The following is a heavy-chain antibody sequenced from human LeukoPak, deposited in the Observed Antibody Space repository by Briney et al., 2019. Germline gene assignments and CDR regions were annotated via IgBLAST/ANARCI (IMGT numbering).Heavy chain of an antibody. CDR1: GLTFGDYC. D-gene: IGHD3-9*01. CDR3: ATYWRYFDWLLSDI. CDR2: VKQDGSEN. V-gene: IGHV3-7*05. Sequence: GGSLRLSCEASGLTFGDYCMTWVRQAPGKGLECVANVKQDGSENHYVDSVKGRFTISRDNAKNSLYLQMNSLRAEDTAVYYCATYWRYFDWLLSDIWGLGTMVTVSS. J-gene: IGHJ3*02.